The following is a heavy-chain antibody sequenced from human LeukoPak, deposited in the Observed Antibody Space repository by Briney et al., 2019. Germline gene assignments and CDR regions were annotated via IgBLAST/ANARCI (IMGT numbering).Heavy chain of an antibody. Sequence: GGSLRLSCAASGFTFSTYSMNWVRQAPGRGREWVSYISSGSSTIFYADSVKGRFTISRDNAQNSLYLQMNSLRDEDTAVYYCARDQGSLYYFDYWGQGTLVTVSS. CDR1: GFTFSTYS. CDR3: ARDQGSLYYFDY. D-gene: IGHD1-26*01. J-gene: IGHJ4*02. V-gene: IGHV3-48*02. CDR2: ISSGSSTI.